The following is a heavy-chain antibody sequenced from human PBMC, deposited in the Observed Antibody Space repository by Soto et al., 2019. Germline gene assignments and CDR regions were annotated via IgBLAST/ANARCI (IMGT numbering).Heavy chain of an antibody. D-gene: IGHD4-17*01. CDR2: IFYSGST. CDR1: GGSLSSPNW. CDR3: VQHGGDPYYHGF. V-gene: IGHV4-4*02. Sequence: SETLSLTCAVSGGSLSSPNWWSWVRQPPGKALEWLGEIFYSGSTKYNPSLNSRVTISADQSKNHLSLRLSSVTAADTAVYYCVQHGGDPYYHGFWGQGILGTVSS. J-gene: IGHJ4*01.